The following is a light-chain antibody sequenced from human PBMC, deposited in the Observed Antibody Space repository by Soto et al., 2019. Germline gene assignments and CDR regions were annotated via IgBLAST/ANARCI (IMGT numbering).Light chain of an antibody. V-gene: IGKV1-13*02. CDR2: DVS. J-gene: IGKJ4*01. Sequence: AIQLTQSPSSLSASVGDRVTITCRASQGICSALAWYQQKPGKSPNLLIYDVSSLESGVPSRFSGSGSGTDFTLTISSLQPEDFATYCCQQFNTYPALTFGGGTKVEIK. CDR3: QQFNTYPALT. CDR1: QGICSA.